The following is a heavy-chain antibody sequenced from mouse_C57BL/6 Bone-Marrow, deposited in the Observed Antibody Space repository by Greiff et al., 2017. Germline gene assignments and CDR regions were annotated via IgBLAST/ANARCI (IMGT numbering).Heavy chain of an antibody. J-gene: IGHJ2*01. CDR3: ARNPYDYGDLDV. D-gene: IGHD2-4*01. CDR2: INPNNGGT. Sequence: VQLKESGPELVKPGASVKMSCKASGYTFTDYNMHWVKQSHGQSLEWIGYINPNNGGTSYNQKFKGKATLTVNKSSSTAYMELRSLTSEDSAVYYCARNPYDYGDLDVWGQGTTLTVSS. CDR1: GYTFTDYN. V-gene: IGHV1-22*01.